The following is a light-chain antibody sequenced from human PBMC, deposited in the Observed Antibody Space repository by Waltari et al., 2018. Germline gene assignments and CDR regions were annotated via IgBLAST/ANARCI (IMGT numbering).Light chain of an antibody. J-gene: IGKJ1*01. CDR3: QHYVRLPAT. CDR1: QRVTRS. CDR2: GAS. V-gene: IGKV3-20*01. Sequence: EIVLTQSPGTLSLAPGERATLSCRASQRVTRSLAWYQQKPGQAPRLLIYGASNRAAGIPDRFSGSGSGTDFSLTISRLEPEDFAVYYCQHYVRLPATFGQGTKVEIK.